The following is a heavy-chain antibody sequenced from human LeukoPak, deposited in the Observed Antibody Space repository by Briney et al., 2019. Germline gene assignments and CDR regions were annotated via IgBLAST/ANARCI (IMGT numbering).Heavy chain of an antibody. CDR3: ATEYYYGSGSYYSTLFDY. V-gene: IGHV1-69*13. D-gene: IGHD3-10*01. CDR1: GGTFSSYA. J-gene: IGHJ4*02. CDR2: IIPIFGTA. Sequence: SVKVSCKASGGTFSSYAISWVRQAPGQGLEWMGGIIPIFGTANYAQKFQGRVTITADESTSTAYMELSSLRSEDTAVYYCATEYYYGSGSYYSTLFDYWGQGTLVTVSS.